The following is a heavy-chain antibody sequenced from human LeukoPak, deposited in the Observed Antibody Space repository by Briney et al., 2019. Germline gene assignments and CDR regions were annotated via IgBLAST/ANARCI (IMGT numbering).Heavy chain of an antibody. Sequence: GGSLRLSCTASGSSRFTFISAWMSWVRQAPGKGLEWVGRIKSKTDGGTTDYAAPVKGRFTISRDDSKTTVFLQMNSLKTEDTAVYYCTTVQDYGEAGDWGQGTLVTVSS. D-gene: IGHD4-17*01. CDR1: GSSRFTFISAW. CDR3: TTVQDYGEAGD. CDR2: IKSKTDGGTT. J-gene: IGHJ4*02. V-gene: IGHV3-15*01.